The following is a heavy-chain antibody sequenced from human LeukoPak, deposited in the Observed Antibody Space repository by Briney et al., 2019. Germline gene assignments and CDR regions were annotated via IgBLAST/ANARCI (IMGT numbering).Heavy chain of an antibody. D-gene: IGHD3-3*01. V-gene: IGHV4-4*07. Sequence: SETLSLTCTVSGGSISSYYWSWIRQPAGKGLEWIGRIYTSGSTNYNPSLKSRVTMSVDTSKNQFSLKLSSVTAADTAVYYCARDLTKPYYDFWSGSRFDPWGQGTLVTVSS. CDR3: ARDLTKPYYDFWSGSRFDP. J-gene: IGHJ5*02. CDR2: IYTSGST. CDR1: GGSISSYY.